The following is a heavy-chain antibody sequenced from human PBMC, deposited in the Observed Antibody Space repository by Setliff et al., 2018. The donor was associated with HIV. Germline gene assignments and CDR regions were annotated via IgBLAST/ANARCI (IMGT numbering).Heavy chain of an antibody. V-gene: IGHV3-48*04. CDR1: GFTFNSYC. CDR3: ATPYASGWYDVLKN. D-gene: IGHD6-19*01. CDR2: ISSGSNTI. J-gene: IGHJ4*02. Sequence: GGSLRLSCAASGFTFNSYCMNWVRQAPGKGLEWPSYISSGSNTIYYAESVVGRFTMSRDNAKDTLYLQMSSLRAEDTAVYFCATPYASGWYDVLKNWGQGTVVTVSS.